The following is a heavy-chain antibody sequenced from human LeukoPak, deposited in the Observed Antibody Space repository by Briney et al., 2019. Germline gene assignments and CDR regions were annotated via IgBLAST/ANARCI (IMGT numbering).Heavy chain of an antibody. D-gene: IGHD3-9*01. CDR1: GGSISSSSYY. Sequence: SETLSLTCTVSGGSISSSSYYWGWIRQPPGKGLEWIGSIYYSGNTYYNPSLKSRVTISVDTSKNQFSLKLNSVTAADTAFYYCARGPVILTGYTQSWFDPWGQGTLVTVSS. CDR3: ARGPVILTGYTQSWFDP. J-gene: IGHJ5*02. V-gene: IGHV4-39*07. CDR2: IYYSGNT.